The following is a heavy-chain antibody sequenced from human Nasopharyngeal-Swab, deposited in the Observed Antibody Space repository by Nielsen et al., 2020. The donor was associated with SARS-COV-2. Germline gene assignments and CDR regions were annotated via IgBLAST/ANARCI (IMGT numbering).Heavy chain of an antibody. CDR3: ARVGAMVRGVIIPNPIDY. Sequence: ASVKVSCKASGGTFSSYAISWVRQAPGQGLEWMGWISAYNGNTSYAQKLQGRVTMTTDTSTSTAYMELRSLRSDDTAVYYCARVGAMVRGVIIPNPIDYWGQGTLVTVSS. CDR1: GGTFSSYA. J-gene: IGHJ4*02. V-gene: IGHV1-18*01. D-gene: IGHD3-10*01. CDR2: ISAYNGNT.